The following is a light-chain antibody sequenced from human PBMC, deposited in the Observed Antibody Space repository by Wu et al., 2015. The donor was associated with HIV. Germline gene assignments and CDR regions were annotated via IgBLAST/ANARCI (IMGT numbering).Light chain of an antibody. Sequence: EIVMTQSPATLSLSPGERATLSCRASQSISSRYLSWYQQKPGQAPRLLIYDASTRATGIPARFSGSGSGTDFTLTISSLQPEDFAVYYCHQDYNSYTFGQGTKLEIK. J-gene: IGKJ2*01. CDR3: HQDYNSYT. CDR2: DAS. V-gene: IGKV3/OR2-268*02. CDR1: QSISSRY.